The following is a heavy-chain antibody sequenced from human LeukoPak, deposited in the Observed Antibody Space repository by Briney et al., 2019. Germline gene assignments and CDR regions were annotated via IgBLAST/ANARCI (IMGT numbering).Heavy chain of an antibody. CDR1: EYSFTSYW. Sequence: GESLKISCKGSEYSFTSYWIGWVRQMPGKGLEWMGIIYPGDSDTRYSPSFQGQVTISADKSISTAYLQWSSLKASDTAMYYCARLNPGYCSSTSCSAPYYYYGMDVWGQGTTVTVSS. CDR3: ARLNPGYCSSTSCSAPYYYYGMDV. D-gene: IGHD2-2*01. J-gene: IGHJ6*02. CDR2: IYPGDSDT. V-gene: IGHV5-51*01.